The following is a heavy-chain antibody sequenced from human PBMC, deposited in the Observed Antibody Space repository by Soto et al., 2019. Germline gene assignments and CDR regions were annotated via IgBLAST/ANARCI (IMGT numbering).Heavy chain of an antibody. D-gene: IGHD3-3*01. V-gene: IGHV4-39*01. CDR2: IYYSGST. J-gene: IGHJ6*02. CDR3: ARHGSLEWLQINYYYYGMDV. Sequence: SETLSLTCTVSGGSISSSSYYWGWIRQPPGKGLEWIGSIYYSGSTYYNPSLKSRVTISVDTSKNQFSLKLSSVTAADTAVYYCARHGSLEWLQINYYYYGMDVWGQGTTVTVSS. CDR1: GGSISSSSYY.